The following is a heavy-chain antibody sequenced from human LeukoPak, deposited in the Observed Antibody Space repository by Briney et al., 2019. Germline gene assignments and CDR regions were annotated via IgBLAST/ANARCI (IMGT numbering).Heavy chain of an antibody. V-gene: IGHV4-4*02. Sequence: SGTLSLTCAVSGGSISSSNWWSWVRQPPGKGLEWIGEIYHSGSTNYNPSLKSRVTMSVDTSKDQFSLKLTSVTAADTAVYYCARGRPRYFDWLRRYYYYMDVWGKGTTVTVSS. CDR1: GGSISSSNW. CDR3: ARGRPRYFDWLRRYYYYMDV. D-gene: IGHD3-9*01. CDR2: IYHSGST. J-gene: IGHJ6*03.